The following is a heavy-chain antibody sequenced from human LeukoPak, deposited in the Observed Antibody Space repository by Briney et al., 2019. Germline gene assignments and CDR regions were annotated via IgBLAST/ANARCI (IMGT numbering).Heavy chain of an antibody. Sequence: SETLSLTCAVYGGSFSGYYWSWIRQPPGKGLEWIGEINHSGSTNYNPSLKSRVTISVDTSKNQFSLKLSSVTAADTAVYYCARVRATVITTHDYWGQGTLVTVSS. CDR1: GGSFSGYY. CDR3: ARVRATVITTHDY. J-gene: IGHJ4*02. CDR2: INHSGST. V-gene: IGHV4-34*01. D-gene: IGHD4-17*01.